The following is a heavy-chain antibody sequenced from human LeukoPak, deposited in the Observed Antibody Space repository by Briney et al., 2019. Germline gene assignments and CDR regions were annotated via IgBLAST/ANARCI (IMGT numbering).Heavy chain of an antibody. Sequence: SETLSLTCTVSGGSITSYYWSWIRQPPGKGLEWIGYMYYSGSTNYNPSLKSRVTISVDTSKNQFSLRLSSVTAADTAVYYCAREPRSPGGRGRPFDFWGQGTLSPSPQ. D-gene: IGHD2-15*01. V-gene: IGHV4-59*01. CDR3: AREPRSPGGRGRPFDF. J-gene: IGHJ4*02. CDR1: GGSITSYY. CDR2: MYYSGST.